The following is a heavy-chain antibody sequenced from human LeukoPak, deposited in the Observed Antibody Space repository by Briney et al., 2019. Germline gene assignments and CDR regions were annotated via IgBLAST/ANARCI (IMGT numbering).Heavy chain of an antibody. CDR3: TRDRSGQD. V-gene: IGHV3-7*05. D-gene: IGHD1-1*01. CDR1: GFTFSTHW. CDR2: IKQDGSEK. Sequence: PGGSLRLSCAASGFTFSTHWMIWLRQAPGKGLEWVANIKQDGSEKYYVDSVKGRFTISRDNAKNSLYLQMNSLRAEDTAVYYCTRDRSGQDWGQGTLVTVSS. J-gene: IGHJ4*02.